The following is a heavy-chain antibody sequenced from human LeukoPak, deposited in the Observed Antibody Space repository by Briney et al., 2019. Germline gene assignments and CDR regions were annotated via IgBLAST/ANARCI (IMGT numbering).Heavy chain of an antibody. CDR2: INHSGST. D-gene: IGHD6-13*01. CDR1: GGSFSGYY. Sequence: SGTLSLTCAVHGGSFSGYYWSWIRQPPGKGLEWIGEINHSGSTNYNPSLKSRVTISVDTSKNQFSLKLSSVTAADTAVYYCARGRSRIAAAGTTFDIWGQGTMVTVSS. V-gene: IGHV4-34*01. J-gene: IGHJ3*02. CDR3: ARGRSRIAAAGTTFDI.